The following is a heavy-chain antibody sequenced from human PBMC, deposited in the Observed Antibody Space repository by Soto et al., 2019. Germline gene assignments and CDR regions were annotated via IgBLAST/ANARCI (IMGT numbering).Heavy chain of an antibody. J-gene: IGHJ6*02. D-gene: IGHD6-13*01. CDR3: ARKAVRDSSSWGYYYYYGMDV. Sequence: SVKVSCKASGGTFSSYAISWVRQAPGQGLEWMGGIIPIFGTANYAQKFQGRVTITADESTSTAYMELSSLKSEDTAVYYCARKAVRDSSSWGYYYYYGMDVWGQGTTVTVSS. V-gene: IGHV1-69*13. CDR1: GGTFSSYA. CDR2: IIPIFGTA.